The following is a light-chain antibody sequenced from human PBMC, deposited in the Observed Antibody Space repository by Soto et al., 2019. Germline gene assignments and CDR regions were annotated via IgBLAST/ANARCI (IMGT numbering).Light chain of an antibody. J-gene: IGKJ4*01. CDR3: QRFNRWPLS. Sequence: VLTQSPGTLSLSPGEGATLSCRASQRVASDLAWYLQKPGQPPRLLIYDASIRATGIPDRFSGSGSGTEFTLTIASLQSEDFGVYYCQRFNRWPLSFGGGTKVEI. CDR1: QRVASD. CDR2: DAS. V-gene: IGKV3D-15*01.